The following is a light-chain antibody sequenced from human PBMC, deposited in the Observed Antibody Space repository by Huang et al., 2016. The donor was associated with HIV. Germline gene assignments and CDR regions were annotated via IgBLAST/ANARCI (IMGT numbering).Light chain of an antibody. CDR2: GAS. CDR3: QHYNNWPPRVT. CDR1: QSIHST. Sequence: EMVMTQSPATLSVSPGERATVPCRASQSIHSTLAWYQQKHGQAPRLLVYGASTRATGIPARFRGSGSGTEFTLTISSLQSEDFAFDYCQHYNNWPPRVTFGGGTKVEIK. V-gene: IGKV3-15*01. J-gene: IGKJ4*01.